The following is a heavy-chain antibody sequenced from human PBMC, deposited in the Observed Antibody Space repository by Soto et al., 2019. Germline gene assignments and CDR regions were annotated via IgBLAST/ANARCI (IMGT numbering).Heavy chain of an antibody. CDR2: ISGSGGGT. Sequence: EVQLLESGGGLVQPGGSLRLSCAASGFTFSSYAMSWVRQAPGKGLEWVSAISGSGGGTYYADSVKGRFTISRDKSKNSLYLQINSLRAEDTAVYYWAKDPLSTVAVKFHYWGQGTLVTVSS. V-gene: IGHV3-23*01. J-gene: IGHJ4*02. CDR1: GFTFSSYA. CDR3: AKDPLSTVAVKFHY. D-gene: IGHD6-19*01.